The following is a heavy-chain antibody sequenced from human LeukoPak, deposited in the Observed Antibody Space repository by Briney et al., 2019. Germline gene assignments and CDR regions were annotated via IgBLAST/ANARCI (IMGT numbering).Heavy chain of an antibody. CDR3: ARAATVTGTTNVDY. CDR1: GYSISSGYY. CDR2: IYHSGST. Sequence: SETLSLTCAVSGYSISSGYYWGWIRQPPGKGLEWIGSIYHSGSTYYNPSLKSRVTISVDTSKNQFSLKLSSVTAADTAVYHCARAATVTGTTNVDYWGQGTLVTVSS. V-gene: IGHV4-38-2*01. D-gene: IGHD1-20*01. J-gene: IGHJ4*02.